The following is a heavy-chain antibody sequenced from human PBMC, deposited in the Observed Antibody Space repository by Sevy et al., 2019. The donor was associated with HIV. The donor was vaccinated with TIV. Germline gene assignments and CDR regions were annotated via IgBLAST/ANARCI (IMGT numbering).Heavy chain of an antibody. CDR2: IYSGGST. CDR3: ARWGIAVAGTWSWFDP. V-gene: IGHV3-53*01. J-gene: IGHJ5*02. Sequence: GGSLRLSCAASGFTVSSNYMSWVRQAPGKGLEWVSVIYSGGSTYYADSVKGRFTISRDNSKNTLYLQMNSLGAEDTAVYYCARWGIAVAGTWSWFDPWGQGTLVTVSS. D-gene: IGHD6-19*01. CDR1: GFTVSSNY.